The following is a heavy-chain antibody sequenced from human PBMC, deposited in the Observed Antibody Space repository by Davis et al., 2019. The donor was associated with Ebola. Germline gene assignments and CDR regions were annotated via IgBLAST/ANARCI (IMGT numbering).Heavy chain of an antibody. CDR3: ARTYSISWHNWFDP. CDR2: ISAYHGNT. V-gene: IGHV1-18*01. J-gene: IGHJ5*02. D-gene: IGHD6-13*01. Sequence: AASVKVSCKASGYTFTSYGISWVRPAPGQGLEWMGWISAYHGNTNYAQKLQGRVTMTTDTSTSTAYMELRILRSDDTAVYYCARTYSISWHNWFDPWGQGTLVTVSS. CDR1: GYTFTSYG.